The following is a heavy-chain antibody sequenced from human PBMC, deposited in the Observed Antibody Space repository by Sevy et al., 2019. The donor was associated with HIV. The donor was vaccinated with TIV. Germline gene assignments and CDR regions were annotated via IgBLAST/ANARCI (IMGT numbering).Heavy chain of an antibody. Sequence: SENLSLTCAVYGGSFNTYQWSWIRQPPGKGLEWIDEINHSGATNYSPSLKSRVTISADKSNNQFSLRLSSVTAADTAVYYCAKSYDYLWGSYRQGWFDPWGQGTLVTVSS. CDR1: GGSFNTYQ. J-gene: IGHJ5*02. D-gene: IGHD3-16*02. V-gene: IGHV4-34*01. CDR3: AKSYDYLWGSYRQGWFDP. CDR2: INHSGAT.